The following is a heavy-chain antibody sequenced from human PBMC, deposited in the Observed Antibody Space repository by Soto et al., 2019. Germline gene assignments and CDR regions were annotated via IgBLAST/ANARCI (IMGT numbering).Heavy chain of an antibody. CDR3: ARYDFWSGYPYYYYGMDV. D-gene: IGHD3-3*01. V-gene: IGHV4-30-2*01. J-gene: IGHJ6*02. CDR2: IYHSGST. CDR1: GGSISSGGYS. Sequence: TLSLTCAVSGGSISSGGYSWSWIRQPPGKGLEWIGYIYHSGSTYYNPSLKSRVTISVDRSKNQFSLKLSSVTAADTAVYYCARYDFWSGYPYYYYGMDVWGQGTTVTVSS.